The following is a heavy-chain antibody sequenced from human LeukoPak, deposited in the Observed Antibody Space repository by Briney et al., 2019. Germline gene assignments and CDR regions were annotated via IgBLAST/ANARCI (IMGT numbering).Heavy chain of an antibody. CDR3: ARDHDVPSAGSDF. Sequence: GGSLRLSCAASGFTFRTYWRSWVRQAPGKGLEWVANIKPDGSGEYYVDSVKGRFTISRDNANISLYLQIDSLGVEDTALYYCARDHDVPSAGSDFWGQGTLVTVSS. D-gene: IGHD6-13*01. J-gene: IGHJ4*02. CDR1: GFTFRTYW. V-gene: IGHV3-7*01. CDR2: IKPDGSGE.